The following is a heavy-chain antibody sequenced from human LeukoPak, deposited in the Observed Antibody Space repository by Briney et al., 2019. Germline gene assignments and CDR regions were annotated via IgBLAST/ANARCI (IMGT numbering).Heavy chain of an antibody. CDR3: ARVKWPAENWFDP. CDR1: GYTFTSCY. V-gene: IGHV1-46*01. D-gene: IGHD5-12*01. Sequence: ASVKVPCKASGYTFTSCYMHWVRQAPGQGLEWMGIINPSGGSTFYAQKFQGRVTMTRDTSTTTVYMELSSLRSEDTAVYYCARVKWPAENWFDPWGQGTLVTVSS. J-gene: IGHJ5*02. CDR2: INPSGGST.